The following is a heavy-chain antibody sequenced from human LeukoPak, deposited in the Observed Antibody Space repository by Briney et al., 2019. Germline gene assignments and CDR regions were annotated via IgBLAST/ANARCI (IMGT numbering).Heavy chain of an antibody. Sequence: PSETLSLTCTVSGGSISSYYWSWIRQPPGKGLEWIGYIYYNGSTNYNPSLKSRVTISVDTSKNQFSLKLSSVTAADTAVYYCAREAEAKYSNYVDYWGQGTLVTVSS. J-gene: IGHJ4*02. CDR3: AREAEAKYSNYVDY. D-gene: IGHD4-11*01. CDR2: IYYNGST. CDR1: GGSISSYY. V-gene: IGHV4-59*01.